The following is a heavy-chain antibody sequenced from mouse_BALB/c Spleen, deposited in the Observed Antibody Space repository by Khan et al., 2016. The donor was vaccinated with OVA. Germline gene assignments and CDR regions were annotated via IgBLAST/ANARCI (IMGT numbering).Heavy chain of an antibody. CDR2: ISSTGST. CDR3: AGSLYYSYGYALDC. D-gene: IGHD2-14*01. Sequence: EVQLQESGPGLVQPSQSLSLTCTVTGYSITSDYAWNWIRQFPGNKLEWMGYISSTGSTSYNPSLKSRISFTRDTSKNQFFLQLKSVTTEDTATYYCAGSLYYSYGYALDCWGRGTSVTVSS. V-gene: IGHV3-2*02. J-gene: IGHJ4*01. CDR1: GYSITSDYA.